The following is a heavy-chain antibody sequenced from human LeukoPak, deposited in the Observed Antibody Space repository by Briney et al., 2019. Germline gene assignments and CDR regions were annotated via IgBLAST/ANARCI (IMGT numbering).Heavy chain of an antibody. Sequence: GGSLRLSCAASGFTFSSYGMHWVRQAPGKGLEWVAFIRYDGSNKYYADSVKGRFTISRDNSKNTLYLQMNSLRAEDTAVYYCAKDPYDYYDSSGYYYEPYFDYWGQGTLVTVSS. CDR2: IRYDGSNK. CDR1: GFTFSSYG. J-gene: IGHJ4*02. CDR3: AKDPYDYYDSSGYYYEPYFDY. D-gene: IGHD3-22*01. V-gene: IGHV3-30*02.